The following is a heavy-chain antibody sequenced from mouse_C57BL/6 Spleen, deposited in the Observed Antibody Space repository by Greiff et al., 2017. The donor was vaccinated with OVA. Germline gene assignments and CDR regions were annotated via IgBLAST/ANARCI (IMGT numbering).Heavy chain of an antibody. D-gene: IGHD2-4*01. V-gene: IGHV1-52*01. CDR3: AKGVYYDYDVWFAY. CDR2: IDPSDSET. Sequence: QVQLQQPGAELVRPGSSVKLSCKASGYTFTSYWMHWVKQRPIQGLEWIGNIDPSDSETHYNQKFKDKATLTVDKSSSTAYMQLSSPTSEDSAVDYCAKGVYYDYDVWFAYWGQGTLVTVSA. CDR1: GYTFTSYW. J-gene: IGHJ3*01.